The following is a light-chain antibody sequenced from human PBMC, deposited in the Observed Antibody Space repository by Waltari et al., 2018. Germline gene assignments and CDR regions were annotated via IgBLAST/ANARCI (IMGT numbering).Light chain of an antibody. Sequence: QSALTQPASVSGSPGQSITISCTGTSYDVGHYNYVSWYQQRPGKAPKLTIYDVSYRPSGVSNRFSGSKSGSTASLTISGLQAEDEADYHCSSYTSSSTVGVLFGGGTKLTVL. V-gene: IGLV2-14*03. CDR2: DVS. CDR1: SYDVGHYNY. J-gene: IGLJ2*01. CDR3: SSYTSSSTVGVL.